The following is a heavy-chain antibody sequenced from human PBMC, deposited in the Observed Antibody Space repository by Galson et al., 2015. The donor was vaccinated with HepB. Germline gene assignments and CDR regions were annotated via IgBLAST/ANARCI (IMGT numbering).Heavy chain of an antibody. D-gene: IGHD3-10*01. CDR2: IYHSGTA. Sequence: LSLTCAVSGASFSVPNWWHWVRQPPGTGLEWIGEIYHSGTANYNSSLESRVSMSVDKSRNQFSLRLTSVTAADTAVYFCARQSSRDQGFDYWGQGIRVIVSS. V-gene: IGHV4-4*01. CDR1: GASFSVPNW. CDR3: ARQSSRDQGFDY. J-gene: IGHJ4*02.